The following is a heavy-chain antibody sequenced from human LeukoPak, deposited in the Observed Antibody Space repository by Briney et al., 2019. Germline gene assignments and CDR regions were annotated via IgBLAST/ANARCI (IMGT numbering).Heavy chain of an antibody. CDR2: TRNNADSDTT. V-gene: IGHV3-72*01. D-gene: IGHD5-12*01. Sequence: GGSLRLSCAASGFSFSDHYMDWVRQAPGKGLEWVGRTRNNADSDTTEYAASVKGRFTISRDDSKNSLYLQMNSLKTEDTAVYYCARALTYSGYGGMTYGMDVWGQGTTVTVSS. CDR3: ARALTYSGYGGMTYGMDV. CDR1: GFSFSDHY. J-gene: IGHJ6*02.